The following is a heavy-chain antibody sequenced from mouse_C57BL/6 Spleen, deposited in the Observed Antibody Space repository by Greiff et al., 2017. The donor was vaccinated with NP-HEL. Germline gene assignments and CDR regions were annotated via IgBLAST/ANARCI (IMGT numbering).Heavy chain of an antibody. D-gene: IGHD2-4*01. V-gene: IGHV1-4*01. J-gene: IGHJ4*01. CDR1: GYTFTSYT. CDR3: AREWGIYYDYAYYAMDY. CDR2: INPSSGYT. Sequence: QVQLQHSGAELARPGASVKMSCKASGYTFTSYTMHWVKQRPGQGLEWIGYINPSSGYTKYNQKFKDKATLTADKSSSTAYMQLSSLTSEDSAVYYCAREWGIYYDYAYYAMDYWGQGTSVTVSS.